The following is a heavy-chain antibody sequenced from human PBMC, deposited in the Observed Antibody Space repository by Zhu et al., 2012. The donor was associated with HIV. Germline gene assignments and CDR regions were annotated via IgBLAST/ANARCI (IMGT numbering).Heavy chain of an antibody. CDR2: FHTSGST. D-gene: IGHD6-13*01. Sequence: QVQLQESGPGLVKPSETLFLTCTVSGVSISGYYWTWIRQPAMRGLECIGHFHTSGSTNYNPSLKSRLTMSVDTSKNQFSLYLSSVTAADTAVYYCARAPYSSRYWYFDLWGRGTLVTVSS. CDR3: ARAPYSSRYWYFDL. J-gene: IGHJ2*01. V-gene: IGHV4-4*07. CDR1: GVSISGYY.